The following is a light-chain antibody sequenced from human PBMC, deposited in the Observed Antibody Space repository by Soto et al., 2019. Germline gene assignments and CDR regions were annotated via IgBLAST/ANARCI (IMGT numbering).Light chain of an antibody. CDR1: QGISNY. CDR3: QHYNSYSEA. Sequence: DIQITQSPSSLSASVGGRVTITCRASQGISNYLAWYQQKPGKVPKLLIYAASTLQSGVPSRFSGSGSGTDFTLAISSXQPDDFATYYCQHYNSYSEAFGQGTKVDIK. CDR2: AAS. V-gene: IGKV1-27*01. J-gene: IGKJ1*01.